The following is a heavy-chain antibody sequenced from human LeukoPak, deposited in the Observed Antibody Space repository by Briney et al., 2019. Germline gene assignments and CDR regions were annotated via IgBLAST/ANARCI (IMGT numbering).Heavy chain of an antibody. D-gene: IGHD5-18*01. V-gene: IGHV5-51*01. CDR2: IYPGDSDT. Sequence: GESLKISCKGSGYSFTSYWIGWVRQMPGKGLEGMGIIYPGDSDTRYNPSFQGQLTISADKSISTAYLQWSSLKASDTAMYYCARYSYSLGFDYWGQGTLVTVSS. J-gene: IGHJ4*02. CDR1: GYSFTSYW. CDR3: ARYSYSLGFDY.